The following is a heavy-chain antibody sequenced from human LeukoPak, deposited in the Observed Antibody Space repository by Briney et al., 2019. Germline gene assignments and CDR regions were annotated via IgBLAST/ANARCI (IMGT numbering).Heavy chain of an antibody. V-gene: IGHV3-23*01. Sequence: GGSLRLSCAASGFTFSSYAMSWVHQAPGKGLEWVSAISGSGGSTYYADSVKGRFTISRDNSKNTLYLQMNSLRAEDTAVYYCVKDRWLRPEFDYWGQGTLVTVSS. J-gene: IGHJ4*02. CDR3: VKDRWLRPEFDY. D-gene: IGHD5-12*01. CDR2: ISGSGGST. CDR1: GFTFSSYA.